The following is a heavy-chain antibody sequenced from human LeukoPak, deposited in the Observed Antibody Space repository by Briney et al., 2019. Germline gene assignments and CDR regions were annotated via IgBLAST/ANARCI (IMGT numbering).Heavy chain of an antibody. Sequence: SEALSLTCSVSGVSIISSSYDWGWIGQPPGKGLEWIGSVNYGGSTDYNPSLKSRVTISVDASKNQFSLKMRSVTAADTAVYYCARHFDNWGQGTLVTVSS. V-gene: IGHV4-39*01. CDR3: ARHFDN. CDR1: GVSIISSSYD. CDR2: VNYGGST. J-gene: IGHJ4*02.